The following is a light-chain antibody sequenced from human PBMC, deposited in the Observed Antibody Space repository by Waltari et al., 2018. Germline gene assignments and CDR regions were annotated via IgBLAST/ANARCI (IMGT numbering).Light chain of an antibody. V-gene: IGKV3-20*01. CDR1: QSLSRA. CDR3: QHYVRLPAT. J-gene: IGKJ1*01. CDR2: DAS. Sequence: EIVLTQSPGTLSLSPGESATLSCRASQSLSRALAWYQQKPGQAPTLLIYDASRRATGIPDRFSGSGSVTDFSLTITRLEPEDFAVYYCQHYVRLPATFGQGTKVEIK.